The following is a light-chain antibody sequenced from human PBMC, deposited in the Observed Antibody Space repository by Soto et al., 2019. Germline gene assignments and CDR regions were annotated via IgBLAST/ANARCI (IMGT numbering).Light chain of an antibody. V-gene: IGKV3-11*01. Sequence: EIVLTQSPATLSLSPGERATLSCWASQSVSNSLAWYQQRPGQSPRLLIYDVSTRATGIPARFGGSGSGTDFTLTISSLETEDFATYYCQQYNSYWTFGQGTKVEIK. CDR2: DVS. CDR1: QSVSNS. J-gene: IGKJ1*01. CDR3: QQYNSYWT.